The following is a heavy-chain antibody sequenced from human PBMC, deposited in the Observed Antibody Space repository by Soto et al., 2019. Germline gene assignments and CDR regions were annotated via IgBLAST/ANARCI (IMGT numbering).Heavy chain of an antibody. Sequence: PGGSLRLSCAAFGSTFSSYAMSWVRQAPGKGLEWVSAISGSGGSTYYADSVKGRFTISRDNSKNTLYLQMNSLRAEDTAVYYCAKDKVAYYDFWSGYSAGAFAIWGQGTMVTVSS. V-gene: IGHV3-23*01. CDR3: AKDKVAYYDFWSGYSAGAFAI. CDR2: ISGSGGST. D-gene: IGHD3-3*01. CDR1: GSTFSSYA. J-gene: IGHJ3*02.